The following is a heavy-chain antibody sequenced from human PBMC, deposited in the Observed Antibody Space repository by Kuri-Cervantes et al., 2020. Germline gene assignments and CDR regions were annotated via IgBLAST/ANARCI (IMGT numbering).Heavy chain of an antibody. CDR3: ARATTKPQGYYYYYGMDV. CDR1: GYTFTSYY. D-gene: IGHD1-26*01. Sequence: ASVQVTCKASGYTFTSYYMHWVRQATGQGLEWMGIINPSGGSTSYAQKFQGRVTMTRNTSISTAYMELSSLRSEDTAVYYCARATTKPQGYYYYYGMDVWGQGTTVTVSS. V-gene: IGHV1-46*01. CDR2: INPSGGST. J-gene: IGHJ6*02.